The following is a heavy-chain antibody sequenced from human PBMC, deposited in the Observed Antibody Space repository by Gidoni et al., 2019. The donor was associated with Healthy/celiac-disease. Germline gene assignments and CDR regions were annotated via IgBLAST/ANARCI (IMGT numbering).Heavy chain of an antibody. Sequence: EVQLVESGGGLVQPGGSLRLSCAASGFTFSSYSMNWVRQAPGKGLEWVSYISSSSSTIYYADSVKGRFTISRDNAKNSLYLQMNSLRDEDTAVYYCASHRTTRYSGSYYDFDYWGQGTLVTVSS. CDR3: ASHRTTRYSGSYYDFDY. D-gene: IGHD1-26*01. CDR1: GFTFSSYS. V-gene: IGHV3-48*02. CDR2: ISSSSSTI. J-gene: IGHJ4*02.